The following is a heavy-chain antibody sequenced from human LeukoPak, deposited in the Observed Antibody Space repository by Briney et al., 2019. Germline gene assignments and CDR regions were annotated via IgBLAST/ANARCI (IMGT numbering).Heavy chain of an antibody. CDR2: MSYSGTT. CDR1: GGSISSSGYY. Sequence: SETLSLTCTVSGGSISSSGYYWGWIRQPPGKGLEWIASMSYSGTTYYNPSLKSRVTISVDTSKNQFSLKLSSVTAADTAVYYCARAPSGFDYWGQGTLVTVSS. J-gene: IGHJ4*02. CDR3: ARAPSGFDY. V-gene: IGHV4-39*07.